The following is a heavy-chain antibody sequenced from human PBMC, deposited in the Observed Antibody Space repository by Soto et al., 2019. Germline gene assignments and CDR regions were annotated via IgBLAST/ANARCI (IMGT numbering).Heavy chain of an antibody. Sequence: QVQLVESGGGVVQPGRSLRLSCAASGFTFSSYAMHWVHQAPGKGLEWVAVISYDGSNKYYADSVKGRFTISRDNSKNTLYLQMNSLRAADTAVYYCASPSRAAFYFDYCGQGTLVTVSS. CDR2: ISYDGSNK. J-gene: IGHJ4*02. CDR3: ASPSRAAFYFDY. CDR1: GFTFSSYA. V-gene: IGHV3-30-3*01. D-gene: IGHD6-13*01.